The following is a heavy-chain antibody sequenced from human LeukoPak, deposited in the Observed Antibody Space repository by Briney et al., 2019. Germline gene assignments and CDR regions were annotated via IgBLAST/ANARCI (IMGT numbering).Heavy chain of an antibody. V-gene: IGHV4-34*01. CDR2: INPRGST. CDR3: ARGRQDVTMIVVVMTAVSYYMDV. Sequence: SETLSLTCGVSGGSFSSHYWTWIRQPPGKGLEWIGEINPRGSTNYNPSLKSRVTISVDTSKNQFSLELSSVTAADTAVYYCARGRQDVTMIVVVMTAVSYYMDVWGKGTTVTVSS. J-gene: IGHJ6*03. CDR1: GGSFSSHY. D-gene: IGHD3-22*01.